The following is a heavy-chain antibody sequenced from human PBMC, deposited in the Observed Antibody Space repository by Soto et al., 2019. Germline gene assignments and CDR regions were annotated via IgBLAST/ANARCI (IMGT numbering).Heavy chain of an antibody. V-gene: IGHV3-13*04. CDR1: GFTFSNYD. D-gene: IGHD2-15*01. CDR2: IGTSDDK. Sequence: PGGSLRLSCAASGFTFSNYDMHWVRQTTGKGLEWVSVIGTSDDKYYAGSVKGRFTISREDAKNSLYLQMNNLRPGDTAVYYCARGYCSGGSCYDFDYWGQGTLVTVSS. CDR3: ARGYCSGGSCYDFDY. J-gene: IGHJ4*02.